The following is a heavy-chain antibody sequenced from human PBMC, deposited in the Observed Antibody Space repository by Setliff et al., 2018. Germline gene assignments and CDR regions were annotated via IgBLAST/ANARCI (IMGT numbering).Heavy chain of an antibody. Sequence: PGGSLRLSCAASELIFRNYDMSWVRQAPGKGLEWVSSIGGSSADIYYADSVRGRFTISRDNAKNSLYLQMNSLRPEDTAVYYCAKAAGGYCSSTSCYYDYYYMDVWGKGTTVTVSS. CDR3: AKAAGGYCSSTSCYYDYYYMDV. CDR2: IGGSSADI. CDR1: ELIFRNYD. D-gene: IGHD2-2*01. V-gene: IGHV3-21*04. J-gene: IGHJ6*03.